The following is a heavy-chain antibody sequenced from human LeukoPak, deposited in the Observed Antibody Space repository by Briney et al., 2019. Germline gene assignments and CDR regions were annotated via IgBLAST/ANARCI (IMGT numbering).Heavy chain of an antibody. Sequence: PGGSLRLSCAASGFTFSSYAMHWVRQAPGKGLEWVAVISYDGSNKYYADSVKGRFTISRDNSKNTLYLQMNSLRAEDTAVYYCARNLRSWGFDYGGQGTLVTVSS. V-gene: IGHV3-30*04. CDR3: ARNLRSWGFDY. CDR2: ISYDGSNK. D-gene: IGHD6-13*01. J-gene: IGHJ4*02. CDR1: GFTFSSYA.